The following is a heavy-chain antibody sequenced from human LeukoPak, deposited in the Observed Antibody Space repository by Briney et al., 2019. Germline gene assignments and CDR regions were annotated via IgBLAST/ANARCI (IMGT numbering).Heavy chain of an antibody. V-gene: IGHV3-11*01. Sequence: GGSLRLSCAASGFTFSDYYTSWIRQAPGKGLEWVSYISSSGSTIYYADSVKGRFTISRDNAKNSLYLQMNSLRAEDTAVYYCARSRALFYDSRGDYWGQGTLVTVSS. J-gene: IGHJ4*02. CDR3: ARSRALFYDSRGDY. D-gene: IGHD3-22*01. CDR2: ISSSGSTI. CDR1: GFTFSDYY.